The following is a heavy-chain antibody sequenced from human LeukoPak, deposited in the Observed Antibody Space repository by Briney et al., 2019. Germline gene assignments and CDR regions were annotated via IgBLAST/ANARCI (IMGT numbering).Heavy chain of an antibody. CDR1: GFTFSSYA. CDR3: AKGGSCNTTNCFSLPLDV. CDR2: ISGSGGST. Sequence: PGGSLRLSCAASGFTFSSYAMSWVRQAPGKGLEWVSAISGSGGSTYYADSVKGRFTISRDNSKNTLYLQMNSLRAEDTAVYYCAKGGSCNTTNCFSLPLDVWGQGTTVTVSS. J-gene: IGHJ6*02. D-gene: IGHD2-2*01. V-gene: IGHV3-23*01.